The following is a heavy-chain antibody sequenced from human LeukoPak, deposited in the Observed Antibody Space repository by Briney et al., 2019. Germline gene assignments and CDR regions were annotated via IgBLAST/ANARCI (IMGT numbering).Heavy chain of an antibody. D-gene: IGHD3-16*02. J-gene: IGHJ6*03. Sequence: PSGTLSLTCAVSGDSISNNWWSWVRQSPGKGLEWIGQIFHRGTPNYNPSLKSRVTMSVDKSNNQLSLKLSSVTAADTAVYFCAGVMGASWFFYLDVWGKGTTVTVSS. V-gene: IGHV4-4*02. CDR3: AGVMGASWFFYLDV. CDR1: GDSISNNW. CDR2: IFHRGTP.